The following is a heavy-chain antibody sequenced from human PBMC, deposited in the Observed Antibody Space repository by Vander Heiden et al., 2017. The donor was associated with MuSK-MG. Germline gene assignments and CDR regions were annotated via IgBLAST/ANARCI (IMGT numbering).Heavy chain of an antibody. Sequence: QVQLQESGPGLVTPPETLSLPCTAPGGSITISTYYWSWMRQPPGKGLEWIGYIYYSGSTNYNPSRKSRVTISMDTSKNQVSMKLSSVTAADTAVYYCARGGDNILTGYYIDHWGQGTLVTVSS. CDR2: IYYSGST. J-gene: IGHJ4*02. CDR1: GGSITISTYY. CDR3: ARGGDNILTGYYIDH. V-gene: IGHV4-61*01. D-gene: IGHD3-9*01.